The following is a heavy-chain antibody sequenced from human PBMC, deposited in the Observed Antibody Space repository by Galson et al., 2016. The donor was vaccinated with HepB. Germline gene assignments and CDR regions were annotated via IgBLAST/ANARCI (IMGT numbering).Heavy chain of an antibody. Sequence: SLRLSCATSGFSLSSYVMTWVRQAPGKGLEWVSTLSVSGTNTYYADSVKSRFTISRDKSKSKLYLQMNSLGFDDTAVYYCAKVGDPLFLNFDYWGQGTLVTVSS. J-gene: IGHJ4*02. CDR2: LSVSGTNT. V-gene: IGHV3-23*01. CDR1: GFSLSSYV. D-gene: IGHD2-21*02. CDR3: AKVGDPLFLNFDY.